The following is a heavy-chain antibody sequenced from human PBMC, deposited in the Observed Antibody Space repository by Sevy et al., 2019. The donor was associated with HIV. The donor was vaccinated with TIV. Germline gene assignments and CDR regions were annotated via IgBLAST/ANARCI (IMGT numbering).Heavy chain of an antibody. D-gene: IGHD6-13*01. J-gene: IGHJ6*02. CDR2: INAGNGNT. CDR3: ARDMKYSSSWYKGDNYYYYGMDV. CDR1: GYTFTSYA. V-gene: IGHV1-3*01. Sequence: ASVKVSCKASGYTFTSYAMHWVRQAPGQRLEWMGWINAGNGNTKYSQKFQGRVTIIRDTSASAAYMELSSLRSEDTAVYYCARDMKYSSSWYKGDNYYYYGMDVWGQGTTVTVSS.